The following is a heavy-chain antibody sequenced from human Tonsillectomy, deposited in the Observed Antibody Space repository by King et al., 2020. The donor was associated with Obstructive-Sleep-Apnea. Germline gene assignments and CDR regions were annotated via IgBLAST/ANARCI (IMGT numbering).Heavy chain of an antibody. Sequence: VQLVESGGGLVQPGGSLRLSCAASGFTFSGHWMSWVRQAPGKRLEWVANIKQDGSEIYYVDSVKGRFTISRDNAKNSLYLQMNSLRAEDTAVYYCATTPGEFDYWGQGTLVTVSS. CDR1: GFTFSGHW. V-gene: IGHV3-7*01. CDR3: ATTPGEFDY. D-gene: IGHD7-27*01. CDR2: IKQDGSEI. J-gene: IGHJ4*02.